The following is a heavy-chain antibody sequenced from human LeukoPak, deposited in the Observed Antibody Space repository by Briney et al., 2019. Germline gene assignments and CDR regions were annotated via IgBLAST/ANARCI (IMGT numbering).Heavy chain of an antibody. V-gene: IGHV3-21*01. J-gene: IGHJ4*02. Sequence: GGSLRLSCAASGFAFSSYCMNWVRQAPGKGLEWVSSIVGSGGSYIYYADSVRGRFTISRDNAKNSLYLQMNSLRAGDTAVYYCARTRSNLDYWGQGTLVTVSS. CDR3: ARTRSNLDY. D-gene: IGHD4-11*01. CDR1: GFAFSSYC. CDR2: IVGSGGSYI.